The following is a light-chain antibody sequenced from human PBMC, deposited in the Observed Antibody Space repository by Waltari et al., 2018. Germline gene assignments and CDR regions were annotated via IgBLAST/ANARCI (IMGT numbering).Light chain of an antibody. J-gene: IGLJ2*01. CDR3: CSYAGSSTFRV. V-gene: IGLV2-23*02. Sequence: QSALTQPASVSGSPGRSITISCTGTSSDVGSYNLVSWYQQHPGKAPKLMIYEVSKRPSGVSNRFSGSKSGNTASLTISGLQAEDEADYYCCSYAGSSTFRVFGGGTKLTVL. CDR2: EVS. CDR1: SSDVGSYNL.